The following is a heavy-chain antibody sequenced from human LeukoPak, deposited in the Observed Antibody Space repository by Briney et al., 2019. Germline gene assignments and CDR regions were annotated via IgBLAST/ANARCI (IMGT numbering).Heavy chain of an antibody. V-gene: IGHV4-4*07. CDR1: GGSISSHD. J-gene: IGHJ3*02. CDR2: IYISGSP. CDR3: ARDQGGAFDI. Sequence: SETLSLTCTVSGGSISSHDWTWIRQPAGKGLEWIGRIYISGSPNYNPSLKSRVTMSVDTSKYQFSLKLTSVTAADTAVYYCARDQGGAFDIWGQGTMVTVSS. D-gene: IGHD3-16*01.